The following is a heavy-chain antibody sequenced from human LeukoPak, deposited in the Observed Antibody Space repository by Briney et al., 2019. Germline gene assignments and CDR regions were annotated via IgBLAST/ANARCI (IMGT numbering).Heavy chain of an antibody. CDR2: MNPATGGT. V-gene: IGHV1-2*02. D-gene: IGHD2-15*01. CDR1: GYTFNDYY. CDR3: AREGQVADDTNWFDP. Sequence: ASVKVSCKASGYTFNDYYSHWVRQAPGQGPEWMGWMNPATGGTNTAQKFKGRFTMTRDTSISTAYMELTSLRFDDTAMYYCAREGQVADDTNWFDPWGQGTLVTVSS. J-gene: IGHJ5*02.